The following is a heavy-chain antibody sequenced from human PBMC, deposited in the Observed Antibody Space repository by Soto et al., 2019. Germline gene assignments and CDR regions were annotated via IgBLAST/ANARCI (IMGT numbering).Heavy chain of an antibody. J-gene: IGHJ4*02. CDR1: GFTFSRYA. CDR3: ARGEAFDY. V-gene: IGHV3-30-3*01. CDR2: ISYDGNNK. Sequence: QVQGVESGGDVVQPGKSLRLSCAASGFTFSRYAVHWVRQAPGKGLEWVTLISYDGNNKYYADSVKGRFTVSRDNSKNTLYLQMNYLRPEDTAVYYCARGEAFDYWGQGTLVTVSS.